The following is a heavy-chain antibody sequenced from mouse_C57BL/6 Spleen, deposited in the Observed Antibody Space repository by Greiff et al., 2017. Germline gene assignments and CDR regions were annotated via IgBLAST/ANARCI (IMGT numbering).Heavy chain of an antibody. Sequence: QVQLKESGAELAKPGASVKLSCKASGYTFTSYWMHWVKQRPGQGLEWIGYINPSSGYTKYNQKFKDKATLTADKSSSTAYMQLSSRTSEDSAVYYCARRSHDGYLDYWGQGTTLTVAS. V-gene: IGHV1-7*01. J-gene: IGHJ2*01. D-gene: IGHD2-3*01. CDR3: ARRSHDGYLDY. CDR1: GYTFTSYW. CDR2: INPSSGYT.